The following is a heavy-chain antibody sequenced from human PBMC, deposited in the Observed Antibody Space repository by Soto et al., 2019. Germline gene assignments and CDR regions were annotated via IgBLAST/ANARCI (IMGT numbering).Heavy chain of an antibody. CDR2: MNANSGNT. J-gene: IGHJ6*03. D-gene: IGHD1-7*01. CDR1: GYTFTSYD. Sequence: ASVKVSCKASGYTFTSYDINWVRQATGQGLEWIGWMNANSGNTGYAQKFQGRVTITRNMSTSTAYMELSSLRSEDTAVYYCAAAVTGTTTMDVWGKGTTVTVSS. CDR3: AAAVTGTTTMDV. V-gene: IGHV1-8*01.